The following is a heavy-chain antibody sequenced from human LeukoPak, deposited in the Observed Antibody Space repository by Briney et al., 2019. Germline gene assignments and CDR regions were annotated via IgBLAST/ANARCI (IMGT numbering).Heavy chain of an antibody. V-gene: IGHV3-23*01. CDR2: ISSSGGSR. CDR1: GFTFSDYA. Sequence: GGSLRLSCAASGFTFSDYAMSWVRQAPGKGLEWVSAISSSGGSRYNADFVKGRFTISRDNSKNTLYLEMNSLRAGDTAVYYCAREDAGGTYSFDYWGQGTPVTVSS. J-gene: IGHJ4*02. CDR3: AREDAGGTYSFDY. D-gene: IGHD1-26*01.